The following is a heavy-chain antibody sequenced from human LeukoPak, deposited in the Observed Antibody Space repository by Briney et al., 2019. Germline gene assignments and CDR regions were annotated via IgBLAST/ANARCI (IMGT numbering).Heavy chain of an antibody. CDR1: GFTFSGYE. Sequence: GGSLRLSCAGSGFTFSGYEMNWVRQAPGKGLEWVSYISSAGETRYYADSVKGRFTISRDNAKNSLYLQMNSLRAEDTAVYYCASVVGSMDYWGQGTLVTVSS. J-gene: IGHJ4*02. V-gene: IGHV3-48*03. CDR3: ASVVGSMDY. D-gene: IGHD5/OR15-5a*01. CDR2: ISSAGETR.